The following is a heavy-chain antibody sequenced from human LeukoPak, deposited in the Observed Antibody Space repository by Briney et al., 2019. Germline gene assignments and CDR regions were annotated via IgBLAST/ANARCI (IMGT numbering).Heavy chain of an antibody. Sequence: PGGSLRLSCTGSGLTFADYALTWVRQAPGKGLEWVGFIRSKAYGGTTEYAASVKGRFTISRDDSKSIAYLQMNSLKTEDTAVYYCTSPAYDYVWGSSDYWGQGTLVTVSS. CDR1: GLTFADYA. J-gene: IGHJ4*02. V-gene: IGHV3-49*04. D-gene: IGHD3-16*01. CDR2: IRSKAYGGTT. CDR3: TSPAYDYVWGSSDY.